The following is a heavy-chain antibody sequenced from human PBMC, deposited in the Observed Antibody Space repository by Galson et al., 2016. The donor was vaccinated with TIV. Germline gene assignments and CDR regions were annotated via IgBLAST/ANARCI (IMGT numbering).Heavy chain of an antibody. J-gene: IGHJ4*02. D-gene: IGHD3-22*01. V-gene: IGHV1-24*01. CDR1: GYTLSEIA. Sequence: SVKVSCKVSGYTLSEIAMHWVRQAPGEGLEWVGGFDPEAGRTIYAQKFHGRVTVTEGTATDTAYMELNNLKSDDTAVYFCATVAWFPGLSLDSWGQGTLVIVSS. CDR2: FDPEAGRT. CDR3: ATVAWFPGLSLDS.